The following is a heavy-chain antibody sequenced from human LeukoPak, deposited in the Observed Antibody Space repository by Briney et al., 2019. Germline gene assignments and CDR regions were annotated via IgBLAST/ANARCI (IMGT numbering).Heavy chain of an antibody. V-gene: IGHV3-23*01. D-gene: IGHD2/OR15-2a*01. J-gene: IGHJ5*02. CDR2: INGRGDNT. CDR1: GVIISSYA. CDR3: AKDRVSPGFNWFDP. Sequence: GGSLRLSCAASGVIISSYAMSWVRQAPGKGLEWVSAINGRGDNTYYADYVKGRFTISRDNSKSTVYLQMNSLRTEDTAVYYCAKDRVSPGFNWFDPWGQGTLVTVSS.